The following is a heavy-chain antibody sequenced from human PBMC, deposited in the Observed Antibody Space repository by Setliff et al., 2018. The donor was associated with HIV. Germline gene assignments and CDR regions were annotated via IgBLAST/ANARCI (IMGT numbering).Heavy chain of an antibody. CDR3: ASFYGDYGY. V-gene: IGHV3-7*03. D-gene: IGHD3-10*01. CDR2: IKEDGREK. CDR1: GFSFSNSW. Sequence: GFLRLSCAASGFSFSNSWMTWVRQAPGKGLEWVATIKEDGREKYYVGSVKGRFTISRDNAKRSLYLQMNNLRGEDTAVYYCASFYGDYGYWSHGTQVTVSS. J-gene: IGHJ4*01.